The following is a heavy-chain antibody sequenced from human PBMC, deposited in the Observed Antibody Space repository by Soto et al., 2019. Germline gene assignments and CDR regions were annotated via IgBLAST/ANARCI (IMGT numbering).Heavy chain of an antibody. D-gene: IGHD2-15*01. Sequence: EVQLVESGGGLVQPGGSLRLSCAASGFTFSSYEMHWVRQAPGKGLEWVSDISSSGSTIYYADSVKGRFTISRDNAKNSLYLQMNSLRAEDTAVYYCARDERPYCSGGSCGEYWGQGTLVTVSS. CDR2: ISSSGSTI. CDR3: ARDERPYCSGGSCGEY. CDR1: GFTFSSYE. V-gene: IGHV3-48*03. J-gene: IGHJ4*02.